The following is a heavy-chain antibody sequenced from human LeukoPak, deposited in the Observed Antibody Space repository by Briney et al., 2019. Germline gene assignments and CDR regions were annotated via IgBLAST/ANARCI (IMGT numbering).Heavy chain of an antibody. Sequence: GGSLRLSCAASGFTFSSYWMHWVRQAPGKGLVWVSRTNSDGSSTSYADSVKGRFTISRDNAKNTLYLQMNSLRAEDTAVYYCARDHITMVRGVTSFYYYYYMDVWGKGTTVTVSS. CDR1: GFTFSSYW. CDR3: ARDHITMVRGVTSFYYYYYMDV. V-gene: IGHV3-74*01. D-gene: IGHD3-10*01. J-gene: IGHJ6*03. CDR2: TNSDGSST.